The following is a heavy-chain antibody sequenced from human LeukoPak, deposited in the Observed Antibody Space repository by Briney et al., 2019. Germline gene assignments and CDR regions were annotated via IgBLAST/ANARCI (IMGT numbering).Heavy chain of an antibody. CDR1: GGSFSGYY. CDR3: ARICSSSWNYFDY. D-gene: IGHD6-13*01. CDR2: INHSGST. J-gene: IGHJ4*02. Sequence: SETLSLTCAVYGGSFSGYYWSWIRQPPGKGLEWIGEINHSGSTNYNPSLKSRVTISVDTSKNQFSLKLSSVTAADTAVYYCARICSSSWNYFDYWGQGTLVTVSS. V-gene: IGHV4-34*01.